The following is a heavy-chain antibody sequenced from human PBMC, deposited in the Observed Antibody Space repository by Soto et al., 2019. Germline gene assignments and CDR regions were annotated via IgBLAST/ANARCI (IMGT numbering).Heavy chain of an antibody. V-gene: IGHV6-1*01. J-gene: IGHJ4*02. D-gene: IGHD6-13*01. CDR2: TYYRSKWYN. CDR1: GDSVSSNSAA. CDR3: ASMGYSSSWYLFDY. Sequence: SQSLSLTCAISGDSVSSNSAAWNWIRQSPSRGLEWLGRTYYRSKWYNDYAVSVKSRITINPDTSKNQFSLQLNSVTPEDTAVYYCASMGYSSSWYLFDYWGQGTLVTVSS.